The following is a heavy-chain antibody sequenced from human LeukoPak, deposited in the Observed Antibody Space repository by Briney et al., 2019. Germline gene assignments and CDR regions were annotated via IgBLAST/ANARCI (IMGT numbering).Heavy chain of an antibody. Sequence: SETLSLTCTVSGGSISSSSYYWSWIRQPAGKGLEWIGRIYTSGSTNYNPSLKSRVTMSVDTSKNQFSLKLSSVTAADTAVYYCARIDSGSYKGAVAFDIWGQGTMVTVSS. CDR2: IYTSGST. D-gene: IGHD1-26*01. J-gene: IGHJ3*02. V-gene: IGHV4-61*02. CDR1: GGSISSSSYY. CDR3: ARIDSGSYKGAVAFDI.